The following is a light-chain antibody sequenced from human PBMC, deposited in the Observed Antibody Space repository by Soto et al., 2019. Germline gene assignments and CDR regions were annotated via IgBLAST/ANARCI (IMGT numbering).Light chain of an antibody. J-gene: IGKJ4*01. Sequence: EIVMTQSPATLSVSPGESATLSCRASQRISTNLAWYQHKRGQAPRLLIYGASTRATGIPARFSGSGSETEFTLTITSLQSEDFAVYYCQQYGSSPPLTFGGGTKVEIK. V-gene: IGKV3D-15*01. CDR1: QRISTN. CDR3: QQYGSSPPLT. CDR2: GAS.